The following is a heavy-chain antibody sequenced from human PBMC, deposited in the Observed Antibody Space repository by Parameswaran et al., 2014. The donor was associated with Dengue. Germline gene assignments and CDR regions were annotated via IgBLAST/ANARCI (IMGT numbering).Heavy chain of an antibody. V-gene: IGHV3-9*01. CDR2: ISRNSSSI. CDR3: AKDSSKSSYMDV. Sequence: WIRQPPGKGLEWVSGISRNSSSIDYADSVKGRFTISRDNAKSSLFLQMNSLRAEDTALYYCAKDSSKSSYMDVWGQGTTVTVSS. J-gene: IGHJ6*03.